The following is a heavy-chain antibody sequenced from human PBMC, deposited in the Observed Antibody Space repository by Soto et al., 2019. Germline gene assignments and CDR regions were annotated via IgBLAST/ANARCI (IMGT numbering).Heavy chain of an antibody. D-gene: IGHD2-15*01. CDR2: ISAYNGNT. CDR3: ARSPLLIRVERGSNWLDP. V-gene: IGHV1-18*04. Sequence: ASVKVSCKASGYTFTSYGISWVRQAPGQGLEWMGWISAYNGNTNYAQKLQGRVTMTTDTSTSTAYMELRSLRSDDTAVYYCARSPLLIRVERGSNWLDPWGQGPIVTVYS. J-gene: IGHJ5*02. CDR1: GYTFTSYG.